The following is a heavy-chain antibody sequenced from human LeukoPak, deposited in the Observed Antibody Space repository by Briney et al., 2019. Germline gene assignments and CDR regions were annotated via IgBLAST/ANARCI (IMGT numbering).Heavy chain of an antibody. Sequence: SETLSLTCTVPGGSISSYYWSWIRQPAGKGLEWIGRIYTSGSTNYNPSLKIRVTMSVDTSKNQFSLKLSSVTAADTAVYYCASIGPDSSGYSSRYWYFDLWGRGTLVTVSS. J-gene: IGHJ2*01. V-gene: IGHV4-4*07. CDR3: ASIGPDSSGYSSRYWYFDL. D-gene: IGHD3-22*01. CDR2: IYTSGST. CDR1: GGSISSYY.